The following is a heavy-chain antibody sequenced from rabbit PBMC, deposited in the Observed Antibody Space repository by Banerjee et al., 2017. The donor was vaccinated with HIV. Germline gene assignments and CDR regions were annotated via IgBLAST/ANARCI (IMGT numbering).Heavy chain of an antibody. CDR3: ARGSTYYVNL. Sequence: QEQLEESGGDLVKPEGSLTLTCTASGFSFSSSYWMCWVRQAPGKGLEWIGCIYGGSDSAYYASWAKGRFTTSKTSSTTVTLQMTSLIAADTATYFCARGSTYYVNLWGPGTLVTVS. CDR1: GFSFSSSYW. J-gene: IGHJ4*01. V-gene: IGHV1S45*01. CDR2: IYGGSDSA. D-gene: IGHD8-1*01.